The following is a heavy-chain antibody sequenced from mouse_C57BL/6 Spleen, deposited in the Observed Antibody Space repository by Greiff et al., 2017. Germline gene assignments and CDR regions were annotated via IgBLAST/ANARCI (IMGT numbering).Heavy chain of an antibody. CDR2: INPGSGGT. CDR1: GYAFTNYL. CDR3: ARSKDSSGLVDY. V-gene: IGHV1-54*01. Sequence: VQLQQSGAELVRPGTSVKVSCKASGYAFTNYLIEWVKQRPGQGLEWIGVINPGSGGTNYNEKFKGKATLTADQSSSTAYMQLSSLTTEDSAVYFGARSKDSSGLVDYWGQGTTRTVSS. D-gene: IGHD3-2*02. J-gene: IGHJ2*01.